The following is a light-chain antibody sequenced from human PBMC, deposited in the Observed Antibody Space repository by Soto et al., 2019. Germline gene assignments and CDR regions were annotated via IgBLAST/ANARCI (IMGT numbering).Light chain of an antibody. J-gene: IGKJ1*01. Sequence: EIVLTQSPATLSLSPGERATLSCRASQSVSSYLAWYQQKPGQSPRLLIYGASTRATGIPARFSGSGSGTEFTLTISGLHSEDFAIYYCHQYDDWPQTFGQGTKVDIK. CDR3: HQYDDWPQT. CDR1: QSVSSY. V-gene: IGKV3-15*01. CDR2: GAS.